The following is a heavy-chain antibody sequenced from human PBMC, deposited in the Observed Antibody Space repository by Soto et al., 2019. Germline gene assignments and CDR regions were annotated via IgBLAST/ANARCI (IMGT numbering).Heavy chain of an antibody. J-gene: IGHJ4*02. V-gene: IGHV3-33*01. CDR3: ARDSLADSSSWYPDY. CDR1: GFTFSSYG. CDR2: IWYDGSNK. D-gene: IGHD6-13*01. Sequence: GGSLRLSCAASGFTFSSYGMHWVRQAPGKGLEWVAVIWYDGSNKYYAVSVKGRFTISRDNSKNTLYLQMNSLRAEDTAVYYCARDSLADSSSWYPDYWGQGXLVTVYS.